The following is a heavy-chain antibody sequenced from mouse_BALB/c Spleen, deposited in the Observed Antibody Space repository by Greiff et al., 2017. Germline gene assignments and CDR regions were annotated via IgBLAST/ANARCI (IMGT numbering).Heavy chain of an antibody. V-gene: IGHV5-4*02. Sequence: EVKLMESGGGLVKPGGSLKLSCAASGFTFSDYYMYWVRQTPEKRLEWVATISDGGSYTYYPDSVKGRFTISRDNAKNNLYLQMSSLKSEDTAMYYCARDGYGNPWFAYWGQGTLVTVSA. CDR2: ISDGGSYT. CDR3: ARDGYGNPWFAY. D-gene: IGHD2-10*02. J-gene: IGHJ3*01. CDR1: GFTFSDYY.